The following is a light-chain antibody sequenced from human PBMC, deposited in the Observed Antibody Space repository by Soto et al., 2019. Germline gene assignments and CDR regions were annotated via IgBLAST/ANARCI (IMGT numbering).Light chain of an antibody. CDR2: RAS. Sequence: DIQMTQSPSSLSASVGDRVTITCRASQSINTWLAWYQQKPGKAPKLLIYRASNLVNGVPSRFSGSGSGTEFTLTISSLQPDDFSIYYCQQDETYSGTFGPGTKVDL. J-gene: IGKJ3*01. CDR3: QQDETYSGT. V-gene: IGKV1-5*03. CDR1: QSINTW.